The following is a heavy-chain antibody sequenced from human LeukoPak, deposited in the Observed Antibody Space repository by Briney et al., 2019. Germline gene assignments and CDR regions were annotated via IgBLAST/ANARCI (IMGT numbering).Heavy chain of an antibody. Sequence: GGSLRLSCVASGFSFNTYWMSWVRQAPGKGLEWVANIKQDGSEQYYVDSVKGRFTISRDNAKNSVYLQMNRLRVEDTAVYYCGIVVPAAGGFDYWGQGTLVTVSS. CDR1: GFSFNTYW. V-gene: IGHV3-7*01. CDR2: IKQDGSEQ. D-gene: IGHD2-2*01. CDR3: GIVVPAAGGFDY. J-gene: IGHJ4*02.